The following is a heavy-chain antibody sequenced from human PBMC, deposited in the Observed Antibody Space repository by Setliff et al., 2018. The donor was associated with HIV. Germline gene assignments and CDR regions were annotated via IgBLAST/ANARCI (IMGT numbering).Heavy chain of an antibody. CDR2: IYYSGTT. Sequence: PSETLSLTCTVSGDSVSSASYYWSWIRQPPGKGLEWIGYIYYSGTTKYNPSLKSRVTISVDTSKNQFSLKLSSVTAADTAVYYCASEAWTSYRSSSGYYYYTWTSGAKGPRSPSP. CDR3: ASEAWTSYRSSSGYYYYTWTS. CDR1: GDSVSSASYY. D-gene: IGHD6-6*01. J-gene: IGHJ6*03. V-gene: IGHV4-61*01.